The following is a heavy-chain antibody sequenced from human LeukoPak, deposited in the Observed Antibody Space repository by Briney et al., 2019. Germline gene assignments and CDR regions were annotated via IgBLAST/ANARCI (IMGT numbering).Heavy chain of an antibody. CDR2: VYHTGST. CDR1: DYSISRGYY. J-gene: IGHJ4*02. Sequence: PSETLSLTCAVSDYSISRGYYWGWLRHPPGTGLEWIGNVYHTGSTYYNPSLKSRVTISADTSKNQFSLKLTSVTAAATAVYYCATGRSVAGQIDYWGGASLVSVSS. D-gene: IGHD5-12*01. V-gene: IGHV4-38-2*01. CDR3: ATGRSVAGQIDY.